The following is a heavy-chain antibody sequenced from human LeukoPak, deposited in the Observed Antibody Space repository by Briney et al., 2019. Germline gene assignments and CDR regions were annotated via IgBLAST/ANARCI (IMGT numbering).Heavy chain of an antibody. V-gene: IGHV1-24*01. CDR3: ATDRAYYYGSGSYWCFDY. CDR2: FDPEDGET. Sequence: GASVKVSCKVSGYTLTELSMHWVRQAPGKGLEWMGGFDPEDGETINAQKFQGRVTMTEDTSTDTAYMELSSLRSEDTAVYYCATDRAYYYGSGSYWCFDYWGQGTLVTVSS. J-gene: IGHJ4*02. D-gene: IGHD3-10*01. CDR1: GYTLTELS.